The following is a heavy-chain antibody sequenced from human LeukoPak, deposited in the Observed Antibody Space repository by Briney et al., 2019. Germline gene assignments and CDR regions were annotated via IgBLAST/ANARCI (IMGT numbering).Heavy chain of an antibody. CDR2: ISSDGSNK. CDR3: ARDYYYYDSSGYYSLGDY. V-gene: IGHV3-30*03. D-gene: IGHD3-22*01. J-gene: IGHJ4*02. CDR1: GFSFSSYG. Sequence: GGSLRLSCAASGFSFSSYGMHWVRQAPGKGLEWVAVISSDGSNKNYADSVKGRFTISRDNSKNTLYLQMNSLRAEDTAVYYCARDYYYYDSSGYYSLGDYWGQGTLVTVSS.